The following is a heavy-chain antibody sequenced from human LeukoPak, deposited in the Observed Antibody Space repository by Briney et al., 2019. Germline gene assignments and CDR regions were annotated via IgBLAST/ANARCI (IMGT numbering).Heavy chain of an antibody. Sequence: PGGSLRLSCAASGFTFSSYWMSWVRQAPGKGLEWVANIKQDGSEKHYVDSVKGRFTISRDNAKNSLYLQMNSLRAEDTAVYYCARGAFYDSSGYDFDYWGQGTLVTVSS. D-gene: IGHD3-22*01. CDR1: GFTFSSYW. CDR2: IKQDGSEK. V-gene: IGHV3-7*01. CDR3: ARGAFYDSSGYDFDY. J-gene: IGHJ4*02.